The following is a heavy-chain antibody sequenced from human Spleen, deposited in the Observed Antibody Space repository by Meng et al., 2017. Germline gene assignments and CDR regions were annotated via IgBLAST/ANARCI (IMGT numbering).Heavy chain of an antibody. CDR3: AGRAVRGDIDY. J-gene: IGHJ4*01. Sequence: QVQLRESGPALVKPSETLSLTRAVSGDSITNHNWWAWVRQPPGKGLEWIGEIPHRGSSAYHPSLKSRVTVSIDTAKMQFSLRLTSVTAADTAVYDCAGRAVRGDIDYWGHGTLVTVSS. V-gene: IGHV4-4*02. CDR1: GDSITNHNW. CDR2: IPHRGSS. D-gene: IGHD3-10*01.